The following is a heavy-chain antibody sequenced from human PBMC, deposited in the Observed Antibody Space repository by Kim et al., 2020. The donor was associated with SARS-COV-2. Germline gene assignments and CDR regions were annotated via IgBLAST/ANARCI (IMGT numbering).Heavy chain of an antibody. J-gene: IGHJ6*02. Sequence: GGSLRLSCAASGFTFSSYGMHWVRQAPGKGLEWVAVIWYDGSNTYYEDTVKGRFTISRDNSKNMLYLQMNSLRAEDTAVYYCARDSAWGMDVWGQGTTVTVSS. CDR2: IWYDGSNT. CDR1: GFTFSSYG. CDR3: ARDSAWGMDV. V-gene: IGHV3-33*01.